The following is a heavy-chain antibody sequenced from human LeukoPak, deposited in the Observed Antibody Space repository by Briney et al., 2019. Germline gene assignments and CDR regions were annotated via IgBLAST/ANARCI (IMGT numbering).Heavy chain of an antibody. CDR2: IYPGDSKT. CDR3: ARPQYGACDY. CDR1: GSGFSSYW. Sequence: GESLKISCKTSGSGFSSYWIGWVRPMPGKGLEWVGIIYPGDSKTRYSLSFQGQVTISVDKSISTAYLQWSSLKASDTAMYYCARPQYGACDYWGQGTLVTVSS. D-gene: IGHD4-17*01. V-gene: IGHV5-51*01. J-gene: IGHJ4*02.